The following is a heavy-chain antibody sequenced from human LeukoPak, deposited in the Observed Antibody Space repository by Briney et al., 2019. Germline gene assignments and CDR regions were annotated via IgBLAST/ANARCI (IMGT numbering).Heavy chain of an antibody. Sequence: GGSLRLSCSAPGISVPKGWVGWGRQAPGKGVGGVGRIKDRTDGGTTAYAAPVKGRFTISREDSKNTVYLEMNSLKTEDTAVYFCTTATVVWGVSAYWGQGTLVTVSS. CDR2: IKDRTDGGTT. J-gene: IGHJ4*02. CDR3: TTATVVWGVSAY. CDR1: GISVPKGW. D-gene: IGHD3-10*01. V-gene: IGHV3-15*01.